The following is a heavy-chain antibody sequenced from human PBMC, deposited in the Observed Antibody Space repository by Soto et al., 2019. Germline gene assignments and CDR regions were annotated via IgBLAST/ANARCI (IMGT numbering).Heavy chain of an antibody. V-gene: IGHV4-4*02. D-gene: IGHD3-10*01. J-gene: IGHJ4*02. Sequence: SETLSLTCAVSSGSISSPNWWSWVRQPPGKGLEWIGEIYHSGSTRYNPSLQSRVTISVDTSKTQFSLRLTSVAAADTAVYYCARQAPYGSVRIYDYWGQGSLVTVSS. CDR2: IYHSGST. CDR3: ARQAPYGSVRIYDY. CDR1: SGSISSPNW.